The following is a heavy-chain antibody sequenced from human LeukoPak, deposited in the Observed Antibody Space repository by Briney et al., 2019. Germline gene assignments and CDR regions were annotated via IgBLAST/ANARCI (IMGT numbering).Heavy chain of an antibody. J-gene: IGHJ4*01. CDR3: ARDSRSYLHPSHF. Sequence: GGSLRLSCAASGFTFSTYAMTWVRQAPGKGLEWVSSIGGRGDSTYYADSVKGRFTVSRDNSRNTLYLQMNSLRADDTALYHCARDSRSYLHPSHFWGHGTLVTVSS. CDR2: IGGRGDST. CDR1: GFTFSTYA. D-gene: IGHD1-26*01. V-gene: IGHV3-23*01.